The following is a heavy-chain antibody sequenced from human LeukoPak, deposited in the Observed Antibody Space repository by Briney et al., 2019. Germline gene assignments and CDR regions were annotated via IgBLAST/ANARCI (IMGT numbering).Heavy chain of an antibody. Sequence: SQTLSLTCAISGDSVSSNSAAWNWIRQSPSRGLEWLGRTYYRSKWYNDYAVSVKSRITINPDTSKNQFSLKLSSVTAADTAVYYCARSAAYYYDSSGYYFPQTVDYWGQGTLVTVSS. CDR2: TYYRSKWYN. D-gene: IGHD3-22*01. CDR3: ARSAAYYYDSSGYYFPQTVDY. V-gene: IGHV6-1*01. CDR1: GDSVSSNSAA. J-gene: IGHJ4*02.